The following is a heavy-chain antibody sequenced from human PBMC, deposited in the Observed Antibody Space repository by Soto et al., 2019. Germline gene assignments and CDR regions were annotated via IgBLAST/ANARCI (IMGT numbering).Heavy chain of an antibody. V-gene: IGHV3-30*04. CDR3: AREGQPAAGTTPHD. D-gene: IGHD6-13*01. CDR1: GFNFSSYA. J-gene: IGHJ4*02. Sequence: GGSLRLSCAASGFNFSSYAMHWVRQAPGKGLEWVAVISYDGGKKYYADSVKGRFTISRDNSKNTLYVEMNSLSAEDTAVYYCAREGQPAAGTTPHDWGQGTLVTVSS. CDR2: ISYDGGKK.